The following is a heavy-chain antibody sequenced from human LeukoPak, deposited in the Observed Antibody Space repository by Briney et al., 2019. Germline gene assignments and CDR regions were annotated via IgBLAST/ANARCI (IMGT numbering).Heavy chain of an antibody. Sequence: PSETLSLTCAVYGGSFSDSYWSWIRQPPGKGLEWIGDINHNGNTNYNPSLKSRVTISVDTSKNQFSLKLNSVTAADTAVYYCARTPNRGGFDYWGQGTLVTVSS. V-gene: IGHV4-34*01. CDR2: INHNGNT. J-gene: IGHJ4*02. D-gene: IGHD3-10*01. CDR3: ARTPNRGGFDY. CDR1: GGSFSDSY.